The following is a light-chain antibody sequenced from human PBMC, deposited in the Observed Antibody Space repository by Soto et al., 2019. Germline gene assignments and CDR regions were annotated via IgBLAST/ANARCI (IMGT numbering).Light chain of an antibody. CDR1: QSVSTR. Sequence: DIQMTQSPSSLSVSVGDRVTIICRASQSVSTRLAWYQQKPGKAPKVLIYDASSWAGGVPSRFTGSGSGTEFTLTINSLQPDDFATYYCQQYSVYWTFGQGTKVEIK. J-gene: IGKJ1*01. CDR2: DAS. CDR3: QQYSVYWT. V-gene: IGKV1-5*02.